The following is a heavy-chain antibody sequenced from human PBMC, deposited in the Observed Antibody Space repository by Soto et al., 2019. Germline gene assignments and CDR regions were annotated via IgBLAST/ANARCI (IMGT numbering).Heavy chain of an antibody. Sequence: QVQLQESGPGLVKPSGTLSLTCAVSGGSISSSNWWSWVRQPPGKGLEWIGEIYHSGSTNYNPSLKSRVTISVDKSKNQFSLKLSSVTAAVTAVYYCTRFVYYDIWTGHFDYWGQGTLVTVSS. CDR2: IYHSGST. CDR1: GGSISSSNW. J-gene: IGHJ4*02. D-gene: IGHD3-9*01. V-gene: IGHV4-4*02. CDR3: TRFVYYDIWTGHFDY.